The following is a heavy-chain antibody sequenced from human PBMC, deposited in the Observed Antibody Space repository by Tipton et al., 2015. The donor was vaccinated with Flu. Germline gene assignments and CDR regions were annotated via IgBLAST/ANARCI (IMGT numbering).Heavy chain of an antibody. CDR2: IYPGDSNT. CDR1: GYNFPIYW. V-gene: IGHV5-51*01. D-gene: IGHD6-13*01. Sequence: QLVQSGAEVKKPGESLKISCKGSGYNFPIYWIGWVRQMPGKGLEWVGIIYPGDSNTRYSPSFQGQVTISADKSISTAYLQWSSLKASGTAMYFCARHGGDGRTWFFDPWGQGTLVTVSS. CDR3: ARHGGDGRTWFFDP. J-gene: IGHJ5*02.